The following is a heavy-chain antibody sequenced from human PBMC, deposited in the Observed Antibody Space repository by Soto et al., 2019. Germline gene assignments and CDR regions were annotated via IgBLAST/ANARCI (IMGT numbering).Heavy chain of an antibody. CDR2: TYYRSKWYN. CDR1: GDSVSSNSAA. D-gene: IGHD6-13*01. J-gene: IGHJ3*02. CDR3: ASHGFLAAADPDAFDI. V-gene: IGHV6-1*01. Sequence: SQTLSLTCAISGDSVSSNSAAWNWIRQSPSRGLEWLGRTYYRSKWYNDYAVSVKSRITINPDTSKNQFSLQLNSVTPEDTAVYYCASHGFLAAADPDAFDIWGQGTMVTVSS.